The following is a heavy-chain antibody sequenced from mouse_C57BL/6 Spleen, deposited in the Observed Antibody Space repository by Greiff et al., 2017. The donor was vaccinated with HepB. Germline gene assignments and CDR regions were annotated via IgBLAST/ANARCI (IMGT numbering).Heavy chain of an antibody. V-gene: IGHV5-4*03. CDR1: GFTFSSYA. CDR2: ISDGGSYT. CDR3: ARGEADYDWFAY. Sequence: EVKLVESGGGLVKPGGSLKLSCAASGFTFSSYAMSWVRQTPEKRLEWVATISDGGSYTYYPDNVKGRFTISRDNAKNNLYLQMSHLKSEDTAMYYCARGEADYDWFAYWGQGTLVTVSA. J-gene: IGHJ3*01. D-gene: IGHD2-4*01.